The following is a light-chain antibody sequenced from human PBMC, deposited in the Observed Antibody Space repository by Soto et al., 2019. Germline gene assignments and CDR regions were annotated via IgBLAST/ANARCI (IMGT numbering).Light chain of an antibody. CDR1: QSVSSSY. Sequence: EIVLTQSPGTLSLSPGERATLSCRASQSVSSSYLAWYQQTPGQAPRLLSYGASSRATGIPDRFSGSGSGTDFTLTISRLEPEDFAVYYCQQYGSSPWTFGQGTKVDIK. J-gene: IGKJ1*01. CDR3: QQYGSSPWT. V-gene: IGKV3-20*01. CDR2: GAS.